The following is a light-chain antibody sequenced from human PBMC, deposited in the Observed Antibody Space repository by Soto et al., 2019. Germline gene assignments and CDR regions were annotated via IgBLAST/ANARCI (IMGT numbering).Light chain of an antibody. CDR2: DAS. J-gene: IGKJ1*01. Sequence: EIVLTQSPATLSLSPWERATLSCRASQSVSSYLAWYQQKPGQAPRLLIYDASNRATGIPDRFSGSGSGADFILTISRLEPEDFAVYYCQQYGSSPRTFGQGTKVDIK. CDR1: QSVSSY. CDR3: QQYGSSPRT. V-gene: IGKV3-20*01.